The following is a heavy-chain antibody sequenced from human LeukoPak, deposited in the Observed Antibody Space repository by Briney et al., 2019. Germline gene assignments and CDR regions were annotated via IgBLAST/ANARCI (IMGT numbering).Heavy chain of an antibody. V-gene: IGHV3-21*01. CDR2: ISSSSSYI. D-gene: IGHD5-18*01. Sequence: GGTLRLSCAASGFTFSSYSMNWVRQAPGKGLEGGSSISSSSSYISYADSVKGRFTISRDNAKNSLYLQMNSRRAEDTAVYYCARRRGYGSRDSFDIWGQGTMVTVSS. J-gene: IGHJ3*02. CDR3: ARRRGYGSRDSFDI. CDR1: GFTFSSYS.